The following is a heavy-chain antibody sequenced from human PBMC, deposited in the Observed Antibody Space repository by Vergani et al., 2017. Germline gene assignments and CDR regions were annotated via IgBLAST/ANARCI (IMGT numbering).Heavy chain of an antibody. CDR1: GGTFSSYA. CDR2: IIPIFGTA. Sequence: QVQLVQSGAEVKKPGSSVKVSCKASGGTFSSYAISWVRQAPGQGLEWMGRIIPIFGTANYAQKFQGRVTMTTDTSTSTAYMELRSLRSEDTAVYYCARDYDFWSGYCGYMDVWGKGTTVTVSS. CDR3: ARDYDFWSGYCGYMDV. D-gene: IGHD3-3*01. V-gene: IGHV1-69*06. J-gene: IGHJ6*04.